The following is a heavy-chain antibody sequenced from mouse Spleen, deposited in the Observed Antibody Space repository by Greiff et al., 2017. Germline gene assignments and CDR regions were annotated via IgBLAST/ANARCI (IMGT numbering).Heavy chain of an antibody. J-gene: IGHJ2*01. CDR1: GYTFTSYW. CDR2: IDPSDSYT. Sequence: QVQLQQPGAELVMPGASVKLSCKASGYTFTSYWMHWVKQRPGQGLEWIGEIDPSDSYTNYNQKFKGKATLTVDKSSSTAYMQLSSLTSEDSAVYYCARRGTTVVATGYFDYWGQGTTLTVSS. CDR3: ARRGTTVVATGYFDY. V-gene: IGHV1-69*01. D-gene: IGHD1-1*01.